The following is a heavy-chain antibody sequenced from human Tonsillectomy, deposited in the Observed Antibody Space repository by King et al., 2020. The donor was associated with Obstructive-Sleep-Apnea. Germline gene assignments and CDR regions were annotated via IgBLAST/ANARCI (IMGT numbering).Heavy chain of an antibody. V-gene: IGHV3-23*04. CDR1: GFTFGSYA. J-gene: IGHJ6*02. CDR2: ISASGGST. D-gene: IGHD5-12*01. CDR3: AKDQSGWLRHGTCYYFGMDV. Sequence: VQLVQSGGGLVQPGGSLRLSCAASGFTFGSYAMNWVRQAPGKGLEWVSVISASGGSTYYADSVKGRFAISRDNAKNTLYLQMMSLRAEDTAVYYCAKDQSGWLRHGTCYYFGMDVWGQGTTVTVSS.